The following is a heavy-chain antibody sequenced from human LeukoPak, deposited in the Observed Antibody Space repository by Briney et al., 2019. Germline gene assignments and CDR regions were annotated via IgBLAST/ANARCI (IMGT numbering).Heavy chain of an antibody. CDR2: IYYSGST. D-gene: IGHD2-15*01. CDR1: GGSISSSSYY. J-gene: IGHJ5*02. CDR3: ARTGHGKLPPANWFDP. Sequence: SETLSLTCTVSGGSISSSSYYWGWIRQPPGKGLEWIGSIYYSGSTYYNPSLKSRVTISVDTSKNQFSLKLSSVTAADTAVYYCARTGHGKLPPANWFDPWGQGTLVTVSS. V-gene: IGHV4-39*07.